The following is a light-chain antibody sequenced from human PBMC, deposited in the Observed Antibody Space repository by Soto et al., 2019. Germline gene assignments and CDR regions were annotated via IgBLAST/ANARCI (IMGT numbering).Light chain of an antibody. J-gene: IGLJ1*01. V-gene: IGLV2-8*01. Sequence: SVLPQPLSASGSPGQSVTISCTGTSSDVGGYNYVSWYQQHPGKAPKLMIYEVSKRPSGVPDRFSGSKSGNTASLTVSGLQAEDEADYYCSSYAGSNWWVFGTGTKVTVL. CDR2: EVS. CDR1: SSDVGGYNY. CDR3: SSYAGSNWWV.